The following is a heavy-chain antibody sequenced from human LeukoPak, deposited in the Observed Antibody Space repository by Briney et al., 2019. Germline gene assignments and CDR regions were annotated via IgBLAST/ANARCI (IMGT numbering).Heavy chain of an antibody. D-gene: IGHD6-19*01. Sequence: PVGPLRLSCAASGFAFSRNWMHWVRQAPGKGLVWVSCIKSDGSATHYADSVKGRFTISRDNAKNTLYLQMNSLRVEDTAVYYCATDPDSGGWSTFDYWGQGTLVTVSS. J-gene: IGHJ4*02. CDR1: GFAFSRNW. CDR3: ATDPDSGGWSTFDY. CDR2: IKSDGSAT. V-gene: IGHV3-74*01.